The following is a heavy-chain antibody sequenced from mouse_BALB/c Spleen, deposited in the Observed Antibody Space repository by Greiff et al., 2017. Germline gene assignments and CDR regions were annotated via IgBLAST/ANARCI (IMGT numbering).Heavy chain of an antibody. Sequence: QVQLQQSGAELAKPGASVKMSCKASGYTFTSYWMHWVKQRPGQGLEWIGYINPSTGYTEYNQKFKDKATLTADKSSSTAYMQLSSLTSEDSAVYYCARFYYYGSSFPFDYWGQGTTLTVSS. CDR2: INPSTGYT. D-gene: IGHD1-1*01. V-gene: IGHV1-7*01. CDR3: ARFYYYGSSFPFDY. J-gene: IGHJ2*01. CDR1: GYTFTSYW.